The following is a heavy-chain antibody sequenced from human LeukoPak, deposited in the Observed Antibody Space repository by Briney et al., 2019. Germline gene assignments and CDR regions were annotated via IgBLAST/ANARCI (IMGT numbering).Heavy chain of an antibody. D-gene: IGHD6-19*01. V-gene: IGHV3-23*01. J-gene: IGHJ4*02. CDR1: GFTFSSYA. CDR2: ISGSGGSI. Sequence: GGSLRLSCAASGFTFSSYAMSWVRQAPGKGLEWVSAISGSGGSIYYADSVKGRFTISRDNSKNTLYLQMNSLRAEDTAVYYCAKGEGGSGWQNEGYFDYWGQGTLVTVSS. CDR3: AKGEGGSGWQNEGYFDY.